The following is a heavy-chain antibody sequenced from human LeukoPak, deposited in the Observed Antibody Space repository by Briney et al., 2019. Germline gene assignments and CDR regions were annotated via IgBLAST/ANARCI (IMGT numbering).Heavy chain of an antibody. CDR2: IYYSGST. V-gene: IGHV4-59*08. Sequence: SETLSLTCTVSGGSISSYYWSWIRQPPGKGLEWIGYIYYSGSTNYNPSLKSRVTISVDTSKNQFSLKLSSVTAADTAVYYCARSRGYSYGTTFLDYWGQGTLVTVSS. D-gene: IGHD5-18*01. CDR1: GGSISSYY. CDR3: ARSRGYSYGTTFLDY. J-gene: IGHJ4*02.